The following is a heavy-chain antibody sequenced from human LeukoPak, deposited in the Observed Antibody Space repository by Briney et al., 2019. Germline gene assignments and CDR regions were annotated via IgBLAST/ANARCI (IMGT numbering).Heavy chain of an antibody. CDR2: ISSDGSSK. V-gene: IGHV3-30*03. CDR1: GFTFSSNA. D-gene: IGHD5-18*01. CDR3: ARIQGGY. Sequence: GGSLRLSCAASGFTFSSNAMHWVRQAPGKGLEWVASISSDGSSKYYADSVKGRFTISRDNSKNTLYLQMNSLRAEDTAVYYCARIQGGYWGQGTLVTVSS. J-gene: IGHJ4*02.